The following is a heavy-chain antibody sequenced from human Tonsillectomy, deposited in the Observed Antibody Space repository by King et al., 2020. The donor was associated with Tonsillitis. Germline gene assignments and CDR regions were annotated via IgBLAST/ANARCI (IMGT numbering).Heavy chain of an antibody. CDR1: SGSISSGSYY. CDR2: VYSSGST. Sequence: PLQESGPGLVKPSQTLSLNCTVSSGSISSGSYYWSWIRQPAGKGLEWIGRVYSSGSTNYNPSLKSRVTISIDTSKNQFSLKLSSVTAADTAVYYCAGDTWSGGYFTVYYYYMDVGGKGTTVTVSS. V-gene: IGHV4-61*02. D-gene: IGHD6-19*01. J-gene: IGHJ6*03. CDR3: AGDTWSGGYFTVYYYYMDV.